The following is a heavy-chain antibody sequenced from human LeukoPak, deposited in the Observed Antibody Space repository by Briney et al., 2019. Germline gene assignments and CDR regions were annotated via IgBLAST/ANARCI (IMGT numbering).Heavy chain of an antibody. J-gene: IGHJ2*01. CDR3: AAQGYCSGGSCYSFYWYFDL. CDR1: GFTFTSSS. V-gene: IGHV1-58*01. D-gene: IGHD2-15*01. CDR2: IVVGSGNT. Sequence: VASVKVSCKASGFTFTSSSVQWVRQARGQRLEWIGWIVVGSGNTNYAQKFQERVTITRDMSTSTAYMELSSLRSEDTAVYYCAAQGYCSGGSCYSFYWYFDLWGRGTPVTVSS.